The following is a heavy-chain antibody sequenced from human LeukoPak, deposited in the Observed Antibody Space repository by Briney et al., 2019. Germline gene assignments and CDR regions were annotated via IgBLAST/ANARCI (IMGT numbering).Heavy chain of an antibody. J-gene: IGHJ6*02. V-gene: IGHV3-9*01. D-gene: IGHD5/OR15-5a*01. CDR2: ISWNSGSI. CDR1: GFTFDDYA. CDR3: AKDKRSTYYGMDV. Sequence: PGRSLRLSCAASGFTFDDYAMHWVRQAPGKGLEWVSGISWNSGSIGYADSVKGRFTISRDNAKNSLYLQMNSLRAEDTALYYCAKDKRSTYYGMDVWGQGTTVTVSS.